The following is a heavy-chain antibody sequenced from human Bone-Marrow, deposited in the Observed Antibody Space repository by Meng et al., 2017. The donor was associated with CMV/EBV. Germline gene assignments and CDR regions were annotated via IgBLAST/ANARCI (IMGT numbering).Heavy chain of an antibody. Sequence: GESLKISCAASGFTFSDYYMSWIRQAPGKGLEWVSYISSSGSTIYYADSVKGRFTITRDNAKNSLYLQMNSLRAEDTAVYYCARDFSIVVVPAAIPSYGMDVWGQGTTVTFSS. CDR3: ARDFSIVVVPAAIPSYGMDV. CDR2: ISSSGSTI. D-gene: IGHD2-2*02. V-gene: IGHV3-11*01. J-gene: IGHJ6*02. CDR1: GFTFSDYY.